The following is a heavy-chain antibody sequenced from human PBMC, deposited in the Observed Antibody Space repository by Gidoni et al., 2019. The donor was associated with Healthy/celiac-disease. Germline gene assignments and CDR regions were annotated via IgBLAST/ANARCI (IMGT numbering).Heavy chain of an antibody. J-gene: IGHJ6*02. D-gene: IGHD3-3*01. CDR2: INHSGST. CDR1: GGSFSGYS. V-gene: IGHV4-34*01. CDR3: ARVLGYDFWSGYPYYYYYGMDV. Sequence: QVQLQQWGAGLLKPSETLSLTCAVYGGSFSGYSWSWIRQPPGKGLEWIWEINHSGSTNYNPSLKSLVTISVDTSKNQFSLKLSSVTAADTAVYYCARVLGYDFWSGYPYYYYYGMDVWGQGTTVTVSS.